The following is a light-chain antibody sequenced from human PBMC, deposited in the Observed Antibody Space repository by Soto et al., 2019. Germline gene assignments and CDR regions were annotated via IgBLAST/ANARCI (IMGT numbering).Light chain of an antibody. CDR3: QQYNNWPLT. V-gene: IGKV3-15*01. CDR2: GAS. Sequence: EIVMTQSPATLSVSPGERATLSCRASQSVSSNLAWYQQKPGQTPRLLIHGASTRATRIPARFSGSGSGTDFTLTISSLQSADFAVYYCQQYNNWPLTFGGGTKVEIK. CDR1: QSVSSN. J-gene: IGKJ4*01.